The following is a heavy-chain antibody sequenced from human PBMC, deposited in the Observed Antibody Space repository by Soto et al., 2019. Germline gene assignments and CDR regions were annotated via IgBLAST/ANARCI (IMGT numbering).Heavy chain of an antibody. J-gene: IGHJ4*02. Sequence: SETLSLTCPVSGGSVSSGSYYWSWIRQPPGKGLEWIGYIYYSGSTNYNPSLKSRVTISVDTSKNQFSLKLSSVTAADTAVYYCARGVENYYDSSGPLYYFDYWGQGTLVTVSS. D-gene: IGHD3-22*01. CDR2: IYYSGST. V-gene: IGHV4-61*01. CDR1: GGSVSSGSYY. CDR3: ARGVENYYDSSGPLYYFDY.